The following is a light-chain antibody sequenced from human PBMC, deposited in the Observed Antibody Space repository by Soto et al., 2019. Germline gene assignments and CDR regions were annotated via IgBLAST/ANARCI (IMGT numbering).Light chain of an antibody. CDR3: QKTFTMPTT. CDR1: QSIGIY. Sequence: DIEMTQSPSSLSASVGDRVTISCRASQSIGIYLNWYQEKQGKAPKLLIYAASSLQRGVPSRLSGSGSETDFIITISSLQPEDSANYYCQKTFTMPTTFGQRTRLEI. CDR2: AAS. V-gene: IGKV1-39*01. J-gene: IGKJ5*01.